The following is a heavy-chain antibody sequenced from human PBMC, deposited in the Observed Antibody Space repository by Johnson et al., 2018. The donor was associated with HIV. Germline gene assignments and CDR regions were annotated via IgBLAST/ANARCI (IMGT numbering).Heavy chain of an antibody. CDR3: AKDSKRELLQGKDAFDF. Sequence: QVQLVESGGALVQPGGSLRLSCAASGFTFSSYGMHWVRQAPGKGLEWVAFIRYDGSHKDYVDSVKGRFTISRDNSKNTLSLQMNILRAEDTAVYYCAKDSKRELLQGKDAFDFWGQGTMVIVSS. J-gene: IGHJ3*01. CDR2: IRYDGSHK. V-gene: IGHV3-30*02. CDR1: GFTFSSYG. D-gene: IGHD3-10*01.